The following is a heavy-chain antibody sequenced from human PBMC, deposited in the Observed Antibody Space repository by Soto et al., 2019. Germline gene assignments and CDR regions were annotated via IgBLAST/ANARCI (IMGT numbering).Heavy chain of an antibody. CDR3: AKVGRLWFGESPIDY. D-gene: IGHD3-10*01. Sequence: GGSLRLSCAASGFTFSSDAMSWVRQAPGKGLEWVSAISGSGGSTYYADSVKGRFTISRDNSKNTLYLQMNSLRAEDTAVYYCAKVGRLWFGESPIDYWGQGTLVTVSS. J-gene: IGHJ4*02. CDR1: GFTFSSDA. V-gene: IGHV3-23*01. CDR2: ISGSGGST.